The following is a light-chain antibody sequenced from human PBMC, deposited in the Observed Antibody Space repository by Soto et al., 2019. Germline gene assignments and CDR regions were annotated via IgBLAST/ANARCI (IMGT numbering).Light chain of an antibody. CDR1: SSDVGNYNL. J-gene: IGLJ3*02. CDR2: EVS. CDR3: CSYVGSSSLLL. V-gene: IGLV2-23*02. Sequence: QSALTQPASVSGSPGQSITISCAGTSSDVGNYNLVSWYQQHPGKAPKVIIYEVSKRPSGVSDRFSGSKSGNTASLTISGLQAEEGGEFSGCSYVGSSSLLLFGGGTKVPVL.